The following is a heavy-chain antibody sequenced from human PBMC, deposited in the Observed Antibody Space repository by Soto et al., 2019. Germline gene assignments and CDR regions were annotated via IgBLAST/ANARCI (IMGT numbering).Heavy chain of an antibody. CDR3: AREGQLGY. V-gene: IGHV1-18*01. Sequence: GASVKVSYKTSGYTFSSYGFSWVRQAPGQGLEWIGWISGYNGNTNYAQRFQGRVTMTTDTSTSTAYMELRNLRSDDTAVYYCAREGQLGYWGQGTLVTVSS. D-gene: IGHD6-6*01. CDR1: GYTFSSYG. CDR2: ISGYNGNT. J-gene: IGHJ4*02.